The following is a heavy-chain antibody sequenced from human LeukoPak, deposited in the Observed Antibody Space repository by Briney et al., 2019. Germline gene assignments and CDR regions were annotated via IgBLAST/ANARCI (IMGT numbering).Heavy chain of an antibody. V-gene: IGHV3-23*01. CDR3: AKVVDTAMEGTFDY. D-gene: IGHD5-18*01. Sequence: GGSLRLSCAASGSTFSSYAMSWVRQAPGKGLEWVSAISGSGGSTYHADSVKGRFTISRDNSKNTLYLQMNSLRAEDTAVYYCAKVVDTAMEGTFDYWGQGTLVTVSS. J-gene: IGHJ4*02. CDR1: GSTFSSYA. CDR2: ISGSGGST.